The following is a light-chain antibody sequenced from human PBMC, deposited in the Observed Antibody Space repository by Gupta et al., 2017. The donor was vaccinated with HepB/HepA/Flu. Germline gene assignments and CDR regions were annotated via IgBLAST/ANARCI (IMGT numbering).Light chain of an antibody. CDR3: SSYTSSRPVV. CDR1: SSDDGGYNY. V-gene: IGLV2-14*03. CDR2: DVS. J-gene: IGLJ2*01. Sequence: QSALTQPASVSGSPGQSITISCTGTSSDDGGYNYVSWYQQHPGKAPKLMIYDVSNRPSGVSNRFSGSKSGNTASLTISGLQAEDEADYYCSSYTSSRPVVFGGGTKLTVL.